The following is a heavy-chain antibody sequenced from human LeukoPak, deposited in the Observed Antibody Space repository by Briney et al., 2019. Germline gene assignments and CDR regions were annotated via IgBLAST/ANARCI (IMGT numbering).Heavy chain of an antibody. CDR2: ISAYNGNT. Sequence: GASVNVFCKASGYTFTSYGISWVRQAPGQGLEWMGWISAYNGNTNYAQKLQGRVTMTTDTSTSTAYMELRSLRSDDPPVYYCARDETVGGYDQKYLDCWGQGTLVTVSS. J-gene: IGHJ4*02. CDR1: GYTFTSYG. CDR3: ARDETVGGYDQKYLDC. V-gene: IGHV1-18*01. D-gene: IGHD5-12*01.